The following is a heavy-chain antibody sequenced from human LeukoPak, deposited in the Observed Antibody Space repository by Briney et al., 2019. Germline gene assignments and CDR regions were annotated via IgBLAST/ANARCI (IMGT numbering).Heavy chain of an antibody. Sequence: SETLSLTCTVSGGSISSSSYYWGWIRQPPGKGLEWIGSIYYSGSTYYNPSLKSRVTISVDTSKNQFSLKLSSVTAADTAVYYCASSYRDGYNYGAGYFDYWGQGTLVTVSS. D-gene: IGHD5-24*01. CDR2: IYYSGST. CDR3: ASSYRDGYNYGAGYFDY. J-gene: IGHJ4*02. CDR1: GGSISSSSYY. V-gene: IGHV4-39*01.